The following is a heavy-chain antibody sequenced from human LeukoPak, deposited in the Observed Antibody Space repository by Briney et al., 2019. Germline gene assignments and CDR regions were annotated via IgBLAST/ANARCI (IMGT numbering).Heavy chain of an antibody. CDR2: IYYSGST. J-gene: IGHJ5*02. V-gene: IGHV4-31*03. Sequence: PSETLSLTCTVSGGSISSGGYYWSWIRQHPGKGLEWIGYIYYSGSTYYNPSLKSRVTISEDTSKNQFSLKLSSVTAADTAMYYCARAIEYCSSTSCENWFDPWGQGTLVTVSS. CDR3: ARAIEYCSSTSCENWFDP. D-gene: IGHD2-2*01. CDR1: GGSISSGGYY.